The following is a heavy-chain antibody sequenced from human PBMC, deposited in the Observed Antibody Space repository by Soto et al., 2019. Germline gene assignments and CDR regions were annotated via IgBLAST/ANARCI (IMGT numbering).Heavy chain of an antibody. CDR1: GFTFSSHD. V-gene: IGHV3-13*01. CDR2: TGTTGDR. Sequence: EVQLVESGGGLVQPGGSLRLSCVASGFTFSSHDMHWVRQVPGKGLEWVSGTGTTGDRYYPGSVKGRFIVSKEDAKNSLFLKMKNMRAEDTAVYYCARDQLSADASWFFDLWGRGTLVTVSS. CDR3: ARDQLSADASWFFDL. J-gene: IGHJ2*01. D-gene: IGHD6-6*01.